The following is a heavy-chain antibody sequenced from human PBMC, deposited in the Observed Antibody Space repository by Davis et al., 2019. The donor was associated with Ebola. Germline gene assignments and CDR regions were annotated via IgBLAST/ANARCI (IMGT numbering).Heavy chain of an antibody. Sequence: PSETLSLTCAVYGESLSGYYWTWIRQPPGKGLEWIGEINHRGTTKYNPSLKSRVTISIDTSKTQFSLNLISVTAADTAVYYCARGPGKKQDRSDHSYYNGMGVWGQGTTVIVSS. CDR2: INHRGTT. J-gene: IGHJ6*02. CDR1: GESLSGYY. D-gene: IGHD1/OR15-1a*01. V-gene: IGHV4-34*01. CDR3: ARGPGKKQDRSDHSYYNGMGV.